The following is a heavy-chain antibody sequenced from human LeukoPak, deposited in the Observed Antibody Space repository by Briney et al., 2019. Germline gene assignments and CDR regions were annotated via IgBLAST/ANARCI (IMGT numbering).Heavy chain of an antibody. CDR2: LYPDGRT. V-gene: IGHV3-53*01. CDR1: GFAVSSNY. J-gene: IGHJ4*02. D-gene: IGHD3-10*01. CDR3: AKAKGWYGEGYFDY. Sequence: GGSLRLSCAASGFAVSSNYMNWVRQAPGKGLEWVSVLYPDGRTYYADSVKGRSTISRDVSKNTLFLHMTSLRAEDTAVYYCAKAKGWYGEGYFDYWGQGTLVTVSS.